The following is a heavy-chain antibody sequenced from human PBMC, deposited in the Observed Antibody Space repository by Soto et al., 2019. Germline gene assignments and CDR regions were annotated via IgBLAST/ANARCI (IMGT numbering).Heavy chain of an antibody. D-gene: IGHD1-1*01. Sequence: QVHLVQSGAEVKKPGASVKVSCKGSGYDFTTLGITWVRQAPGQGLEWMAWISAHNGNTDYAQKLQGRVTVTRDTSTSTAYMELTSLRSDDTAVYYCARGRYGDYWGQGALVTVSS. J-gene: IGHJ4*02. CDR2: ISAHNGNT. CDR1: GYDFTTLG. CDR3: ARGRYGDY. V-gene: IGHV1-18*01.